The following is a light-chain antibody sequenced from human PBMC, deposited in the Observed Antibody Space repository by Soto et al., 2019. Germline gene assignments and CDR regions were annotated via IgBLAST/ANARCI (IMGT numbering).Light chain of an antibody. Sequence: EIVLTQSPATLSLSPGERATLSCRASQSVSNYLAWYQQKPGQAPRLLVYAASTRASDIEGRFSGSGSGTDFTLTIGRLEPEDFAVYYCQQYGSSPPYTIGQGTKVDIK. CDR1: QSVSNY. CDR3: QQYGSSPPYT. J-gene: IGKJ2*01. CDR2: AAS. V-gene: IGKV3-20*01.